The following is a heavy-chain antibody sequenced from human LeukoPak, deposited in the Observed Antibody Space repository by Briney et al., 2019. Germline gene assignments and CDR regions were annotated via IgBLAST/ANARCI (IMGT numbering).Heavy chain of an antibody. D-gene: IGHD2-2*01. Sequence: GGSLRLSCAASGFTFSSYAMSWVRQAPGKGLEWVSAISGSGGSTYYADSVKGRLTISRDNSKNTLYLQMNSLRAEDTAVYYCAKENGYIPATPLDCWGQGTLVTVFS. V-gene: IGHV3-23*01. J-gene: IGHJ4*02. CDR2: ISGSGGST. CDR1: GFTFSSYA. CDR3: AKENGYIPATPLDC.